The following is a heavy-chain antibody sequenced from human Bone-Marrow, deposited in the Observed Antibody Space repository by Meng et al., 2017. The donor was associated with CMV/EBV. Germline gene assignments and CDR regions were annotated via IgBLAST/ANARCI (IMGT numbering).Heavy chain of an antibody. CDR2: IYSGGST. J-gene: IGHJ2*01. V-gene: IGHV3-53*01. D-gene: IGHD6-19*01. CDR3: AKDRSWLAPRYFDL. CDR1: GFTVSSNF. Sequence: GESLKISCSASGFTVSSNFMSWVRQAPGKGLEWVSLIYSGGSTFYADSVKGRFTISRDNSKNTLYLQMNSLRAEDTAVYYCAKDRSWLAPRYFDLWGRGTLVTVSS.